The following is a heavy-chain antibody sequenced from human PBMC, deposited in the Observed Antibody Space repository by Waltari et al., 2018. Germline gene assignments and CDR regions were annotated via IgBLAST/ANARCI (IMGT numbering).Heavy chain of an antibody. V-gene: IGHV3-49*04. J-gene: IGHJ4*02. Sequence: EVQLVESGGGPAQPGRSLRPSCTASGFTFGDYAMSWVRQAPGKGLEWVGFIRSKVYGGTTEYAASVKGRFSISRDDSQSIAYLQMNSLKSEDTAVYYCTRAPSVWRLPDYWGQGTLVTVSS. CDR2: IRSKVYGGTT. CDR3: TRAPSVWRLPDY. CDR1: GFTFGDYA. D-gene: IGHD4-17*01.